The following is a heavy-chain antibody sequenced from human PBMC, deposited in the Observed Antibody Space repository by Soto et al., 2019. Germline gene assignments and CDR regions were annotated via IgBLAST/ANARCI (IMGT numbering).Heavy chain of an antibody. CDR1: GFTFSGYA. Sequence: GRSLPLSCGSSGFTFSGYAMIWVRQAPGKGLEWVSAISGGGDSIYYADSVKGRFTISRDQPKNTLYLQMHSLRAEDTAVYFCAKERDNGADRYYFDYWGQGTLVTVSS. V-gene: IGHV3-23*01. CDR3: AKERDNGADRYYFDY. D-gene: IGHD2-8*01. CDR2: ISGGGDSI. J-gene: IGHJ4*02.